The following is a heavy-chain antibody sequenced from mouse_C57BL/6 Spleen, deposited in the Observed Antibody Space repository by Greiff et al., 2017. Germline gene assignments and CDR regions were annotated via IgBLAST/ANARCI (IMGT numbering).Heavy chain of an antibody. J-gene: IGHJ2*01. V-gene: IGHV1-84*01. CDR1: GYTFTDYY. Sequence: QVQLKESGPGLVKPGASVKISCKASGYTFTDYYINWVKQRPGKGLEWIGGIYTGSGNTKYNEKFKGKATLTVDKSSSTAYMQLSSLTSEDSAVYFCARHLLLPFDYWGQGTTLTFSS. D-gene: IGHD2-10*01. CDR2: IYTGSGNT. CDR3: ARHLLLPFDY.